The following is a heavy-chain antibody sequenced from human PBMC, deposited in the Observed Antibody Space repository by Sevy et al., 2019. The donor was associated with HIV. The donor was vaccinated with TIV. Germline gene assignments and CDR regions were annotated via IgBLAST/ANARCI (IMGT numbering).Heavy chain of an antibody. V-gene: IGHV3-7*01. CDR2: IKGDGSDK. Sequence: GGSLRLSCAASGFTFSVYWMNWVRQAPGKGLEWVANIKGDGSDKHYVDSVEGRFTISRDNGKNLLYRQMNSLRVEDTAVYYCAHETIGRFDSWGQGTLVTVSS. CDR1: GFTFSVYW. CDR3: AHETIGRFDS. J-gene: IGHJ4*02. D-gene: IGHD3-16*01.